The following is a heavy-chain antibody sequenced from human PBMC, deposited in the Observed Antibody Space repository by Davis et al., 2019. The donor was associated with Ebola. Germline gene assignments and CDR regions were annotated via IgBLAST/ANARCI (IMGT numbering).Heavy chain of an antibody. CDR2: INHRGST. CDR1: GGSFSGYY. J-gene: IGHJ6*02. Sequence: MPSETLSLTCTVSGGSFSGYYWSWIRQPPGRGLEWIGEINHRGSTNYNPSLKSRGKNRVTISLDTSKNQFSLDLKFVTAADTAVYYCARYAADYYYALDVWGRGTTVTVSS. CDR3: ARYAADYYYALDV. D-gene: IGHD6-25*01. V-gene: IGHV4-34*01.